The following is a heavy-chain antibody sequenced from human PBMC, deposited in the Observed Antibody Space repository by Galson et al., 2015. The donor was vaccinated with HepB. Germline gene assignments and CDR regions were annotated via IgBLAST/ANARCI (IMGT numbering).Heavy chain of an antibody. CDR1: GFTFSSYS. CDR2: ISSSSSTI. D-gene: IGHD4-17*01. Sequence: SLRLSCAASGFTFSSYSMNWVRQAPGKGLEWVSYISSSSSTIYYADSVKGRFTISRDNAKNSLYLQMNSLRAEDTAFYYCARDDYYGDYHPWGQGTLVTVSS. V-gene: IGHV3-48*01. J-gene: IGHJ5*02. CDR3: ARDDYYGDYHP.